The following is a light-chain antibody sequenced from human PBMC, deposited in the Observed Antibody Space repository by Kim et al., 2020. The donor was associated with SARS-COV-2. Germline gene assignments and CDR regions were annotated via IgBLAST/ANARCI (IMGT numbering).Light chain of an antibody. CDR3: GTWDASLTAGEV. V-gene: IGLV1-51*01. CDR2: DND. J-gene: IGLJ2*01. Sequence: QPVLTQPPSVSAAPGQRVTITCLGSSSNIGVNSVSWYQHFPGTAPKLVIYDNDKRPSGVPDRFSGSKSDTSATLGITGLQPGDEADYFCGTWDASLTAGEVFGGGTQLTVL. CDR1: SSNIGVNS.